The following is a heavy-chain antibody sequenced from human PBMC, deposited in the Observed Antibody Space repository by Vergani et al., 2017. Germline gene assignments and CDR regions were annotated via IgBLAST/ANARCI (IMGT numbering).Heavy chain of an antibody. CDR2: ISAYNGNT. D-gene: IGHD3-22*01. Sequence: QVQLVQSGAEVKKPGASVKVSCKASGYTFTSYGISWVRQAPGQGLEWMGWISAYNGNTNYAQKLQGRVTMTTDTSTSTAYMELRSLRSDDTAVYYCARDSPFHDSSGYYLPFDYWGQGTLVTVSS. J-gene: IGHJ4*02. V-gene: IGHV1-18*01. CDR1: GYTFTSYG. CDR3: ARDSPFHDSSGYYLPFDY.